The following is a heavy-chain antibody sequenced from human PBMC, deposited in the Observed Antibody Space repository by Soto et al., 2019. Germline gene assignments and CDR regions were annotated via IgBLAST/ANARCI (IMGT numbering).Heavy chain of an antibody. Sequence: PGGSLRLSCAASGFSFRHYWMHWVRQAPGKGLVWVSRISPDGRTTTYADSVKGRFTISRDNAKSTLYLQMNSLTVEDGAVYDCADSWLPASYWGPGTLPTVSS. CDR3: ADSWLPASY. CDR1: GFSFRHYW. D-gene: IGHD3-10*01. CDR2: ISPDGRTT. V-gene: IGHV3-74*01. J-gene: IGHJ4*02.